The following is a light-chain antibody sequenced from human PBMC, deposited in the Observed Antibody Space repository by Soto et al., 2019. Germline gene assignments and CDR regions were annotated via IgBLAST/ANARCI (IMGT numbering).Light chain of an antibody. Sequence: QSALTQPASVSGSPGQSITISCTGTSRDVGGYNYVSWYQQHPGKAPKLMIYDVSNRPSGVSNRFSGSKSGNTASLTISGLQAEDEADYYCSSYTSSSTYVFLTGTKVPV. CDR2: DVS. CDR1: SRDVGGYNY. J-gene: IGLJ1*01. V-gene: IGLV2-14*01. CDR3: SSYTSSSTYV.